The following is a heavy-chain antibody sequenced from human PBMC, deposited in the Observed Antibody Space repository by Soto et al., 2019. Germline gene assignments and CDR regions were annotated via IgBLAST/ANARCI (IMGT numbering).Heavy chain of an antibody. Sequence: GASVKVSCKASGYTFTGYYMHWVRQAPGQGLEWMGWINPNSGGTNYAQKFQGRVTMTRDTSISTAYMELSSLRSEDTAVYYCARERPAAAIGSYYYYGMDVWGQGTTVTVSS. CDR1: GYTFTGYY. D-gene: IGHD2-2*01. CDR3: ARERPAAAIGSYYYYGMDV. J-gene: IGHJ6*02. CDR2: INPNSGGT. V-gene: IGHV1-2*02.